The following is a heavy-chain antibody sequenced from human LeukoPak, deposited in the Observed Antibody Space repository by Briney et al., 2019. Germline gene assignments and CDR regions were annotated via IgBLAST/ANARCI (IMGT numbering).Heavy chain of an antibody. Sequence: GASVKVSCKASGGTFSSYAISWVRQAPGQGLEWMGGIIPIFGTANYAQKFQGRVTITADKSTSTAYMELSSPRSEDTAVYYCARDAGYCSSTSCYPGWFDPWGQGTLVTVSS. CDR2: IIPIFGTA. J-gene: IGHJ5*02. V-gene: IGHV1-69*06. CDR1: GGTFSSYA. CDR3: ARDAGYCSSTSCYPGWFDP. D-gene: IGHD2-2*01.